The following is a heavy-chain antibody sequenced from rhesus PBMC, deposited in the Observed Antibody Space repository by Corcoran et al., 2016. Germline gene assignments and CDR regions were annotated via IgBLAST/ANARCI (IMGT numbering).Heavy chain of an antibody. J-gene: IGHJ4*01. CDR3: ARHRLGAGFDY. CDR1: GGSSSGGYD. Sequence: QVQLQESGPGLVKPSETLSLTCAVSGGSSSGGYDWSWIRQPPGKGLEWIGYIYGSSGSTNYNPSLKNRVTISKDTSKNQFSLKLSSVTAADTAVYYCARHRLGAGFDYWGQGVLVTVSS. CDR2: IYGSSGST. V-gene: IGHV4-76*01. D-gene: IGHD6-31*01.